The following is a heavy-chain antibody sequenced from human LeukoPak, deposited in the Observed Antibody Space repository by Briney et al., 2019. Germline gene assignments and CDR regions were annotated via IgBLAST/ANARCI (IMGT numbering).Heavy chain of an antibody. V-gene: IGHV3-23*01. CDR1: GFTFSSYA. D-gene: IGHD1-1*01. J-gene: IGHJ4*02. Sequence: PGGSLRLSCAASGFTFSSYAMSWVRQAPGKGLEWVSAISGSGGSTYYADSVKGRFTISRDNSKNTLYLQMNSLRAEDTAVYYCAKTTEVGRQPILIDYWGQGTLVTVSS. CDR2: ISGSGGST. CDR3: AKTTEVGRQPILIDY.